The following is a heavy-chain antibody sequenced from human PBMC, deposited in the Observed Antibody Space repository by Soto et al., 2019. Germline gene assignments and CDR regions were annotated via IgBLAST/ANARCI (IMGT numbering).Heavy chain of an antibody. V-gene: IGHV4-39*01. Sequence: SETLSLTCTVSGGSISSSSYYWGWIRQPPGKGLEWIGSIYYSGSTYYNPSLKSRVTISVDTSKNQFSLKLSPVTAADTAVYYCARQSARWVNYYMDVWGKGTTVTVSS. CDR3: ARQSARWVNYYMDV. CDR2: IYYSGST. CDR1: GGSISSSSYY. J-gene: IGHJ6*03. D-gene: IGHD4-17*01.